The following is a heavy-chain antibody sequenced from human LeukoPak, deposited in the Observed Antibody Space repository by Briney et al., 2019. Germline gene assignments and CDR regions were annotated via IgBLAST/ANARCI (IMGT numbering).Heavy chain of an antibody. V-gene: IGHV4-34*01. CDR2: IHHYGTT. D-gene: IGHD6-13*01. Sequence: SETLSLTCAVYGGSFSGYYWGWIRQPPEKGLEWIGEIHHYGTTNYNPSLKSRVTILIDTSKNQFSLKLNSVTAADTAVYYCARTYQSTVPGIAGAGTFDYWGQGILVTVSS. J-gene: IGHJ4*02. CDR3: ARTYQSTVPGIAGAGTFDY. CDR1: GGSFSGYY.